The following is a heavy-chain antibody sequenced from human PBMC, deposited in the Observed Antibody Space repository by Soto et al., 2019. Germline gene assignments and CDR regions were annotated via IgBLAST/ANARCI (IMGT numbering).Heavy chain of an antibody. J-gene: IGHJ5*02. V-gene: IGHV4-30-2*01. Sequence: QLQLQESGSGLVKPSQTLSLTCAVSGGSISSGGYSWSWIRQPPGKGLEWIGYIYHSGSTYYNPSPKSRVTISVDRSKTQFSLKLSSVTAADTAVYYCARVPLVDTAIVTPWFDPWGQGTLVTVSS. CDR1: GGSISSGGYS. D-gene: IGHD5-18*01. CDR2: IYHSGST. CDR3: ARVPLVDTAIVTPWFDP.